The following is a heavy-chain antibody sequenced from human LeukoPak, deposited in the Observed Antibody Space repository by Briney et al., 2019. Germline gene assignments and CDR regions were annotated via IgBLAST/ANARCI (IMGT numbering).Heavy chain of an antibody. Sequence: SETLSLTCTVSGGSISSYYWSWIRQPPGKGLEWIGYIYYSGSTNYNPSLKSRVTISVDTSKNQFSLQLNSVTPEDTAVYYCARGFYYTGMDVWGQGTTVTVSS. J-gene: IGHJ6*02. V-gene: IGHV4-59*12. CDR2: IYYSGST. CDR1: GGSISSYY. CDR3: ARGFYYTGMDV. D-gene: IGHD3-10*01.